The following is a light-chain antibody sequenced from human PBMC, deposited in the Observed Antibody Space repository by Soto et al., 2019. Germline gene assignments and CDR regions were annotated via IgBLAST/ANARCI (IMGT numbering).Light chain of an antibody. CDR1: QSISNNH. V-gene: IGKV3-20*01. CDR2: GTS. Sequence: EIVLTQSPGTLSLSPGERVTLSCRASQSISNNHLAWYQQKPGQAPRLLIHGTSNRATDIPDRFSGSGSGTDFTLTFSRLEPEDFAVYYCEYYGTSITVGGGTKVDIK. CDR3: EYYGTSIT. J-gene: IGKJ4*01.